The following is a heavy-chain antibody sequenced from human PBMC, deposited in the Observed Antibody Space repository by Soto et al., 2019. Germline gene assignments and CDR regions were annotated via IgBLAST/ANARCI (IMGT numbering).Heavy chain of an antibody. CDR3: ARDLSHYDSSGYY. J-gene: IGHJ4*02. D-gene: IGHD3-22*01. CDR2: ISYDGSNK. V-gene: IGHV3-30-3*01. Sequence: LRLSCAASGFTFSSYAMHWVRQAPGKGLEWVAVISYDGSNKYYADSVKGRFTISRDNSKNTLYPQMNSLRAEDTAVYYCARDLSHYDSSGYYWGQGTLVTVS. CDR1: GFTFSSYA.